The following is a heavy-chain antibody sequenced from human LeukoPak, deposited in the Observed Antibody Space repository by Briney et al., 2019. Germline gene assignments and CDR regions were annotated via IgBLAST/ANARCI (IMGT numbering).Heavy chain of an antibody. J-gene: IGHJ4*02. Sequence: PGGSLRLSCAASGFTFSSYWMTWVSQAPGKGLEWVANIKQDGSKKNYVDSVKGRFTISRDNAKNSLYLQMNSLRAEDTAVYYCATPLDYYDTSGYHQGGDWGQGTLVTVSS. CDR3: ATPLDYYDTSGYHQGGD. D-gene: IGHD3-22*01. V-gene: IGHV3-7*03. CDR1: GFTFSSYW. CDR2: IKQDGSKK.